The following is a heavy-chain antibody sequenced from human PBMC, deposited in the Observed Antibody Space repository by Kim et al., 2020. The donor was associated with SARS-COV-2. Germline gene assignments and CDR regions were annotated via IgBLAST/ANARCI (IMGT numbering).Heavy chain of an antibody. CDR1: GYTFTSYG. CDR2: ISAYNGNT. D-gene: IGHD2-2*01. Sequence: ASVKVSCKASGYTFTSYGISWVRQAPGQGLEWMGWISAYNGNTNYAQKLQGRVTMTTDTSTSTAYMELRSLRSDDTAVYYCARDRGYIVVVPAAMFSPGGWFDPWGQGTLVTVSS. V-gene: IGHV1-18*04. CDR3: ARDRGYIVVVPAAMFSPGGWFDP. J-gene: IGHJ5*02.